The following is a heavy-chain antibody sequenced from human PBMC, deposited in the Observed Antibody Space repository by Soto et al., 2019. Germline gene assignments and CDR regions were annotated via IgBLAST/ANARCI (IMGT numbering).Heavy chain of an antibody. J-gene: IGHJ3*01. CDR1: GFTFSTYA. Sequence: QVKLVESGGGVVQPGRSLRLSCAASGFTFSTYALHWVRQAPGEGLEWVALISYDGSNKNYTDSVKGRFTVSRDTSKNTLYLQMNSLRAEDTAVYYCARVSRGVVGRGAFDLWGQGTTVTVSS. CDR3: ARVSRGVVGRGAFDL. D-gene: IGHD1-26*01. V-gene: IGHV3-30-3*01. CDR2: ISYDGSNK.